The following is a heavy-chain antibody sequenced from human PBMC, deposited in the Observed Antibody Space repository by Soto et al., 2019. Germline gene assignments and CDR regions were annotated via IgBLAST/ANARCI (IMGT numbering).Heavy chain of an antibody. J-gene: IGHJ3*02. CDR1: GGSIGSSSYY. CDR3: ARPILEWLFSSFDI. CDR2: IYYSGNA. Sequence: QLQLQESGPGLVKPSETLSLTCTVSGGSIGSSSYYWGWIRQPPGQGLEWIGSIYYSGNAYYNPSLKSRVTISVDTSKNQFSLRLSSVTAGDTAVYYCARPILEWLFSSFDIWGQGTMVTVSS. D-gene: IGHD3-3*01. V-gene: IGHV4-39*01.